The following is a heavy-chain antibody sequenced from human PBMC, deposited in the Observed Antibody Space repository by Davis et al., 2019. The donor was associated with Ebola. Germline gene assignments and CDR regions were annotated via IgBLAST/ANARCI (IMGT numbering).Heavy chain of an antibody. V-gene: IGHV1-46*01. Sequence: AASVKVSCKASGYTFTNYYMHWVRQAPGQGLEWMGMINPNDGRTIYAQKFQGRVTVTRDTSTTTAYMELSSLRSEDTAVYYCARPLRGGYYDNSGYYHALAAFDIWGQGTMVTVSS. CDR3: ARPLRGGYYDNSGYYHALAAFDI. CDR1: GYTFTNYY. CDR2: INPNDGRT. D-gene: IGHD3-22*01. J-gene: IGHJ3*02.